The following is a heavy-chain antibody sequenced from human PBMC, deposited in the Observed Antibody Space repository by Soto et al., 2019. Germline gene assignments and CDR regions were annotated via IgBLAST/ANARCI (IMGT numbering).Heavy chain of an antibody. CDR1: GGSISSSSNYY. D-gene: IGHD3-22*01. V-gene: IGHV4-30-4*08. CDR3: ARDFLVVGYYYDSSGPSGMDV. J-gene: IGHJ6*02. Sequence: SETLSLTCTVSGGSISSSSNYYWSWIRQPPGKGLEWIGYIYYSGSTYYNPSLKSRVTKSVDTSKNQFSLKLSSVTAADTAVYYCARDFLVVGYYYDSSGPSGMDVWGQGTTVTVSS. CDR2: IYYSGST.